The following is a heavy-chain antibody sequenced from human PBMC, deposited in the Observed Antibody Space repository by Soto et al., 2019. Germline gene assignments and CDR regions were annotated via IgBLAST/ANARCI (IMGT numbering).Heavy chain of an antibody. CDR1: GFIFTNYG. CDR3: VNILGCRPWGHAGLEG. D-gene: IGHD3-9*01. Sequence: GGSLRLSCEASGFIFTNYGMHWVRQSPGKGLEWVACVSYDGSKEDYADSVKGRFTISRDNSKNMVYLQMSSLTAEITPIYSCVNILGCRPWGHAGLEGSGKGAIIAVSS. J-gene: IGHJ3*01. CDR2: VSYDGSKE. V-gene: IGHV3-30*18.